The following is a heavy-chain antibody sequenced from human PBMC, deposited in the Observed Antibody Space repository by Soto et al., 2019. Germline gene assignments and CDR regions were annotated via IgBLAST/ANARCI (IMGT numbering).Heavy chain of an antibody. D-gene: IGHD2-21*02. V-gene: IGHV3-7*01. CDR3: ATFCNCGDCYLGFYY. CDR1: GFTFITYR. CDR2: IKEDGSEK. J-gene: IGHJ4*02. Sequence: PGESLRLSCAGFGFTFITYRITWVLQAPWKGLEWVANIKEDGSEKYYVDSVKGRFTISRDNAKTSLYLQMNSLRAEDTAVYYCATFCNCGDCYLGFYYCGQGTLVIVSS.